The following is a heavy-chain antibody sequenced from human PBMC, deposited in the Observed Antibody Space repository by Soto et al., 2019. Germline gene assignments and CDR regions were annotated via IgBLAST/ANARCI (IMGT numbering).Heavy chain of an antibody. CDR1: GFTFSSYG. D-gene: IGHD6-19*01. CDR2: ISYDGSNK. J-gene: IGHJ5*02. V-gene: IGHV3-30*18. CDR3: AKVAEQWLVFNWFDP. Sequence: QVQLVESGGGVVQPGRSLRLPCAASGFTFSSYGMHWVRQAPGKGLEWVAVISYDGSNKYYADSVKGRFTISRDNSKNTLYLQMNSLRAGDTAVYYCAKVAEQWLVFNWFDPWGQGTLVTVSS.